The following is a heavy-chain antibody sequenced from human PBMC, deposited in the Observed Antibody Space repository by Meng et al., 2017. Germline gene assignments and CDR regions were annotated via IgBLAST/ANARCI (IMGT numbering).Heavy chain of an antibody. J-gene: IGHJ4*02. CDR3: ARRYYYDSSGYYFYVFGY. V-gene: IGHV7-4-1*02. D-gene: IGHD3-22*01. CDR2: INTNTGNP. CDR1: GYNFTSYA. Sequence: QVQLVDSASASKKPGASVKISCKAPGYNFTSYAMNWVRQAPGQGLEWMGWINTNTGNPTYAQGFTGRFVFSLDTSVSTAYLQISSLKAEDTAVYYCARRYYYDSSGYYFYVFGYWGQGTLVTVSS.